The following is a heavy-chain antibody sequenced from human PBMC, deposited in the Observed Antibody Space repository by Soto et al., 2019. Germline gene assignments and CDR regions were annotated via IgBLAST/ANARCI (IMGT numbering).Heavy chain of an antibody. Sequence: QVQLVQSGAEVKKPGSSVKVSCKASGGIFSTYAISWLRQAPGQGLEWMGGIIPLFGTPNYAQRFQGRVTITEDASTSKDYMELSRLRSEDTAVYYCARDRDDYGSGNYYNRIDFWGQGTLVTVSS. CDR2: IIPLFGTP. CDR1: GGIFSTYA. J-gene: IGHJ4*02. V-gene: IGHV1-69*01. D-gene: IGHD3-10*01. CDR3: ARDRDDYGSGNYYNRIDF.